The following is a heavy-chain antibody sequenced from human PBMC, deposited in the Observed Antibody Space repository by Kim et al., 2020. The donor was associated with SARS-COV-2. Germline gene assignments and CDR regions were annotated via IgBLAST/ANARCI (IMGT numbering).Heavy chain of an antibody. CDR3: ARGNRDGYNFGDFDY. D-gene: IGHD5-12*01. CDR1: GGSISSGGYY. Sequence: SETLSLTCTVSGGSISSGGYYWNWIRQHPGKGLEWIGYIYYSGSTYYNPSLKSRVTISVDTSKNQFSLKLSSVTAADTAVYYCARGNRDGYNFGDFDYWGQGTLVTVSS. J-gene: IGHJ4*02. V-gene: IGHV4-31*03. CDR2: IYYSGST.